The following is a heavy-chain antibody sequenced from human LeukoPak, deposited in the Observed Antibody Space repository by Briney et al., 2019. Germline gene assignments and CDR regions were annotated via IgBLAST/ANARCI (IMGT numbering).Heavy chain of an antibody. CDR2: INGRGATI. V-gene: IGHV3-48*03. CDR1: GFNFNKYE. D-gene: IGHD6-19*01. Sequence: GGSLRLSCAASGFNFNKYERNWVRQAPGKGLEWISYINGRGATIENADSVRGRFTISRDNAKNSLFLQMNSLRAEDTAVYYCARVVDNGWDFDCWGQGTLVTVSS. J-gene: IGHJ4*02. CDR3: ARVVDNGWDFDC.